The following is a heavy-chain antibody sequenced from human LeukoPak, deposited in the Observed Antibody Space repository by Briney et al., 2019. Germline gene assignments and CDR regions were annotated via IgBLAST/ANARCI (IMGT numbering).Heavy chain of an antibody. V-gene: IGHV3-53*01. Sequence: GGSLRLSCAASGFTVSSNYMSWVRQAPGKGLEWVSVIYSGGSTYYADSVKGRFTISRDNSKNTLYLQMNSLRAEDTAVYYCARDPGDFWSGYYSDYWGQGTLVTVSS. CDR3: ARDPGDFWSGYYSDY. J-gene: IGHJ4*02. CDR2: IYSGGST. D-gene: IGHD3-3*01. CDR1: GFTVSSNY.